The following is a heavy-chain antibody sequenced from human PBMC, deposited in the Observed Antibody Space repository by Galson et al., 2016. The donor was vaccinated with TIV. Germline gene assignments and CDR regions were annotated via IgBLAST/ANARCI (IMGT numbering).Heavy chain of an antibody. D-gene: IGHD6-19*01. CDR1: GFTFSTYA. CDR2: IIASTGTI. J-gene: IGHJ4*02. Sequence: SLRLSCATPGFTFSTYAMSWIRQAPGKGLEWVSSIIASTGTIYYADSVQGRFTISRDNSENRLYLQMNSLWVEDSALYYCAKVAVPGGSTMVFDSWGQGPLVTVPA. V-gene: IGHV3-23*01. CDR3: AKVAVPGGSTMVFDS.